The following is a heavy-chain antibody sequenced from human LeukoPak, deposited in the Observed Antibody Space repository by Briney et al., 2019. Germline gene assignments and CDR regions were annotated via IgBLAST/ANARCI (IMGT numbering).Heavy chain of an antibody. Sequence: SETLSLTCAVYGGSFSGYYWSWIRQPPGKGLEWIGEINHSGSTNYNPSLKGRVTISVDTSKNQFSLKLSSVTAADTAVYYCARGAGRVHYDFWSGSPFDYWGQGTLVTVSS. D-gene: IGHD3-3*01. CDR3: ARGAGRVHYDFWSGSPFDY. J-gene: IGHJ4*02. V-gene: IGHV4-34*01. CDR1: GGSFSGYY. CDR2: INHSGST.